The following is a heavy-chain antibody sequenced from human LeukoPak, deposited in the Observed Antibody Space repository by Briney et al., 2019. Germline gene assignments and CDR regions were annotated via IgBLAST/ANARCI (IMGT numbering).Heavy chain of an antibody. D-gene: IGHD6-13*01. J-gene: IGHJ6*04. CDR2: IDPSDSHT. CDR3: ARQGVGGSSWYYYYGMDV. CDR1: GYSFTSYW. V-gene: IGHV5-10-1*01. Sequence: GESLKISCQGSGYSFTSYWISWVRQLPGKGLEWMGRIDPSDSHTNYSPSFQGHVTISADKSISTAYLQWSSLKASDTAMYYCARQGVGGSSWYYYYGMDVWGKGTTVTVSS.